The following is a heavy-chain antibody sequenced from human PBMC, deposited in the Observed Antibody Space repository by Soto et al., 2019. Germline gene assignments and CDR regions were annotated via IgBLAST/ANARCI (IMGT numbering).Heavy chain of an antibody. CDR1: AYSFSTYH. CDR2: INPDAGAT. D-gene: IGHD2-2*01. V-gene: IGHV1-46*01. J-gene: IGHJ5*02. CDR3: ARGDIVLVPASDGNWFDP. Sequence: ASVKVSCKASAYSFSTYHIHWVRQAPGQGLEWVGLINPDAGATNYAQRFQGRLRLTMDTSTSTVYMELRSLRLDDTAVYFCARGDIVLVPASDGNWFDPWGQGTLVTVSS.